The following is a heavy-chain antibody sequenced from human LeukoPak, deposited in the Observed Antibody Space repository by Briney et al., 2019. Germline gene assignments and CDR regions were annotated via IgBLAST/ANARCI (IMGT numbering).Heavy chain of an antibody. D-gene: IGHD5-18*01. Sequence: GESLKISCKGSGYSFTSYWIGWVRQMPGKGLEWMGIIYPGDSDTRYSPSFQGQVTISADKSISTAYLQWSSLKASDTAMYYCARPILSTAMVPYDAFDIWGQGTMVTVSS. J-gene: IGHJ3*02. CDR1: GYSFTSYW. CDR2: IYPGDSDT. V-gene: IGHV5-51*01. CDR3: ARPILSTAMVPYDAFDI.